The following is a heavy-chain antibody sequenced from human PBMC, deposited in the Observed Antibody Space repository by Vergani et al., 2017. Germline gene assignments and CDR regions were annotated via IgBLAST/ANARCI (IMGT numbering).Heavy chain of an antibody. CDR2: IKQDGSEK. Sequence: EVQLLESGGDLVQPGGSLRLSCAASGFTFRNYWMSWVRQVLGKGLEWVANIKQDGSEKYYVDSVKGRFTISRDNAKNSLYLQMNSLRAEDTAVYYCARPSAPGDYDALDIWGQGTMVTVSS. J-gene: IGHJ3*02. V-gene: IGHV3-7*01. CDR1: GFTFRNYW. D-gene: IGHD4-17*01. CDR3: ARPSAPGDYDALDI.